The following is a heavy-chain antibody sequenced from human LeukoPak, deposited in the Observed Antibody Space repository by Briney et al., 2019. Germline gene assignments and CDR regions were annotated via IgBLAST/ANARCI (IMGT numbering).Heavy chain of an antibody. D-gene: IGHD2-2*01. CDR3: ARDPAVGPFDL. J-gene: IGHJ2*01. CDR1: GGSIRSDY. Sequence: SVPLSLTCTVSGGSIRSDYWSWLRQPAGKGLEWIGRIYTSGSTNYNPSLKSRVTMSVNTSKNQFCLKLSSVTAADTAVYYCARDPAVGPFDLWGRGTLVTVSS. V-gene: IGHV4-4*07. CDR2: IYTSGST.